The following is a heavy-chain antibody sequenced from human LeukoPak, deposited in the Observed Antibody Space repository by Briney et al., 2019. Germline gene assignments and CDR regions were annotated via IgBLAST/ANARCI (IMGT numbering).Heavy chain of an antibody. Sequence: GGSLRLSCAASGFTFSSYWMSWVRQAPGEGLEWVANIKQDGSEKYYVDSVKGRFTISRDNAKNSLFLQMISLRAEDTAVYYCARVGGRYSPLGYWGQGTLVTVSS. D-gene: IGHD3-16*02. V-gene: IGHV3-7*01. CDR3: ARVGGRYSPLGY. CDR2: IKQDGSEK. CDR1: GFTFSSYW. J-gene: IGHJ4*02.